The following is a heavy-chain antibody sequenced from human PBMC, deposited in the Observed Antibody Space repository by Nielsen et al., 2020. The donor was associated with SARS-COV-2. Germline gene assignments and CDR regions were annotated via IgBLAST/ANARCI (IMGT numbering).Heavy chain of an antibody. CDR2: VSHSGST. V-gene: IGHV4-4*02. CDR1: GGSVSSNDW. Sequence: SETLSLTCAVSGGSVSSNDWWTWVRQSPGKGLEWIGEVSHSGSTNYSPSLKSRVTLSMDKSRRQFSLRLASVSAADTAVYFCARGHLVVVPSPILGLGPFFYSFYLDVWGKGTTVIVPS. J-gene: IGHJ6*03. D-gene: IGHD2-21*01. CDR3: ARGHLVVVPSPILGLGPFFYSFYLDV.